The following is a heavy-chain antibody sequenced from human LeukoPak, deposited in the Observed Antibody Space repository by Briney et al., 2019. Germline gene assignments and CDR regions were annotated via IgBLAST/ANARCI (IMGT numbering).Heavy chain of an antibody. D-gene: IGHD6-6*01. CDR1: GFTVSSNY. V-gene: IGHV3-53*01. Sequence: GGSLRLSCAASGFTVSSNYMGWVRQAPGKGLEWVSVIYSGGSTYYADSVKGRFTISRDNSKNTLYLQMNSLRAEDTAVYYCATSLMYSSSSDYWGQGTLVTVSS. J-gene: IGHJ4*02. CDR3: ATSLMYSSSSDY. CDR2: IYSGGST.